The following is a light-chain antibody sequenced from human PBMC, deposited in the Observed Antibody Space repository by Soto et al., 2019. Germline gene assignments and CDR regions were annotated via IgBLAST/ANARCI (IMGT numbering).Light chain of an antibody. J-gene: IGKJ1*01. CDR2: RAS. CDR1: QSLVFSDGNAY. Sequence: DVVMTQSPLSLPVTLGQPASISCKSSQSLVFSDGNAYLNWFQQRPGQSPRRLIYRASNRDSGVPDRFSGSWSGTDFTLQINGAEAEDVGVYYCMQATHWPPTFGRGTRVEIK. CDR3: MQATHWPPT. V-gene: IGKV2-30*01.